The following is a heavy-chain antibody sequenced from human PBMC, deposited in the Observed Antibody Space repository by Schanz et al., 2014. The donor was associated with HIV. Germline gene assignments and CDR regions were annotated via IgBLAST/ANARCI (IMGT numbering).Heavy chain of an antibody. CDR1: GFMFPSYW. D-gene: IGHD4-17*01. V-gene: IGHV3-7*01. Sequence: EVQLVESGGGLVQPGGSLRLSCVASGFMFPSYWMSWVRQAPGKGLEWVANINHDGSDKYYVDSVMGRFTISRDNAKNTLYLQMNNLRAEDTAVYGCARQGLRFSFWLDYWGQGTPVTVS. CDR2: INHDGSDK. J-gene: IGHJ4*02. CDR3: ARQGLRFSFWLDY.